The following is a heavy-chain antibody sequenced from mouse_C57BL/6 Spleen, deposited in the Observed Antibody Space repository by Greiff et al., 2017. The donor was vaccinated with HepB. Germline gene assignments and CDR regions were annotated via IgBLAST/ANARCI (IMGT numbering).Heavy chain of an antibody. V-gene: IGHV3-6*01. CDR3: ASYYYGFDY. CDR1: GYSITSGYY. D-gene: IGHD1-1*01. Sequence: EVKLEESGPGLVKPSQSLSLTCSVTGYSITSGYYWNWIRQFPGNKLEWMGYISYDGSNNYNPSLKNRISITRDTSKNQFFLKLNSVTTEDTATYYCASYYYGFDYWGQGTTLTVSS. CDR2: ISYDGSN. J-gene: IGHJ2*01.